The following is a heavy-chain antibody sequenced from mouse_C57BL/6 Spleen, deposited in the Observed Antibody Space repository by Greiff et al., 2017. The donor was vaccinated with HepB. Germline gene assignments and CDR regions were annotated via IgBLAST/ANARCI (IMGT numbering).Heavy chain of an antibody. Sequence: VQLQQSGAELVKPGASVKLSCKASGYTFTSYWMQWVKQRPGQGLEWIGEIDPSDSYTNYNQKFKGKATLTVDTSSSTAYMQLSSRTSEDSAVYYCARAYYDYDGYYFDYWGQSTTLTVSS. CDR1: GYTFTSYW. CDR3: ARAYYDYDGYYFDY. V-gene: IGHV1-50*01. D-gene: IGHD2-4*01. J-gene: IGHJ2*01. CDR2: IDPSDSYT.